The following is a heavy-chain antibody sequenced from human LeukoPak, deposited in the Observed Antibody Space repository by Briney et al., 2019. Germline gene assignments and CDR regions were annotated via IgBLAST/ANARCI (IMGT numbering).Heavy chain of an antibody. CDR1: GYTLTELS. D-gene: IGHD2/OR15-2a*01. CDR3: ATDGSRSPTTTFYYGMDV. CDR2: FDPEDGET. J-gene: IGHJ6*02. V-gene: IGHV1-24*01. Sequence: ASVKVSCKVSGYTLTELSMHWERQAPGKGLEWMGGFDPEDGETIYAQKFQGRVTMTEDTSTDTAYMELSSLRSEDTAVYYCATDGSRSPTTTFYYGMDVWGQGTTVTVSS.